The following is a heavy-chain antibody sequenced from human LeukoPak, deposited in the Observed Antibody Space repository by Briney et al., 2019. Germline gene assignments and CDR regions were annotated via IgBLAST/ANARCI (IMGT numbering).Heavy chain of an antibody. CDR1: GYTLTDYY. Sequence: ASVKVSCKASGYTLTDYYMHWVRQAPGQGFEWMGWINPITGGTNYAQNFQGRVTMTRDTSISTAYMELSRLRSDDTAVYYCARGHFPGKDYWGQGTLVTVSS. CDR2: INPITGGT. V-gene: IGHV1-2*02. J-gene: IGHJ4*02. D-gene: IGHD1-14*01. CDR3: ARGHFPGKDY.